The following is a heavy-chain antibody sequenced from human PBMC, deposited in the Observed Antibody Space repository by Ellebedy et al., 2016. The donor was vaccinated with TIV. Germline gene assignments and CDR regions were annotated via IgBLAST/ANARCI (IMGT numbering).Heavy chain of an antibody. CDR2: IYYSGST. CDR1: GGSINSGDHY. D-gene: IGHD4-11*01. CDR3: ARGGVQYSNYRNNWFDP. V-gene: IGHV4-30-4*01. J-gene: IGHJ5*02. Sequence: SETLSLTCTVSGGSINSGDHYWSWIRQPPGKGLEWIGYIYYSGSTYYNPSLKSRVTISVDTSKNQFSLKLSSVTAADTAVYYCARGGVQYSNYRNNWFDPWGQGTLVTVSS.